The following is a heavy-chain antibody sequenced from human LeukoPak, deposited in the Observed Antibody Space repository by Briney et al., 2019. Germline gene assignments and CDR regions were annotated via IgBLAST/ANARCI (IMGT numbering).Heavy chain of an antibody. V-gene: IGHV1-2*02. J-gene: IGHJ4*02. CDR1: GYTFTGYY. CDR2: INPNSGGT. CDR3: ARDRDYVWGSYRSLDY. D-gene: IGHD3-16*02. Sequence: ASVKVSCKASGYTFTGYYMHWVRQAPGQGLEWMGWINPNSGGTNYAQKFQGRVTMTRDTSISTAYMELSRLRSDDTAVYYCARDRDYVWGSYRSLDYWGQGTLVTVSS.